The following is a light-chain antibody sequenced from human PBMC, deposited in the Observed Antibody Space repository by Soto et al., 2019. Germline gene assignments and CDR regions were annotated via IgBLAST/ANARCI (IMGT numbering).Light chain of an antibody. CDR1: QSVSSH. CDR3: QQRSNWPTVT. CDR2: DAS. V-gene: IGKV3-11*01. J-gene: IGKJ4*01. Sequence: EVVLTQSPATLSLSPGEGATLSYSSSQSVSSHLSWYQQKPGQPPRLLILDASDRATGIPARFSGSGSGTNFTLTISSLQPEDFAAYYCQQRSNWPTVTFGGGTQVDIK.